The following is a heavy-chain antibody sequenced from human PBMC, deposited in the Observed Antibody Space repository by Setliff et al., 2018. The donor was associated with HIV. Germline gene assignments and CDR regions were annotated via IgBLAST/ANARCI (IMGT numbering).Heavy chain of an antibody. V-gene: IGHV4-34*01. J-gene: IGHJ5*02. CDR3: ARGGRSLAAQTWFDP. D-gene: IGHD6-6*01. CDR1: GGSFSDYY. Sequence: SETLSLTCAVYGGSFSDYYWSWIRQPPGKGLEWIGEINHSGSTNHNPSLKSRVTISVDTSKNQFSLKLSSVTAADTAVYYCARGGRSLAAQTWFDPWGQGTLVTVSS. CDR2: INHSGST.